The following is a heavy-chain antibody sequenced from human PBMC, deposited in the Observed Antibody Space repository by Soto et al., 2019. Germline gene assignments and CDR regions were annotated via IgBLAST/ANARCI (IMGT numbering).Heavy chain of an antibody. V-gene: IGHV1-18*04. Sequence: ASVKVSCKASGYTFTSYGISWVRQAPGQGLEWMGWISAYNGNTKYSQKFQGRVTITRDTSASTAYMELSSLRSEDTAVYYCARDGPERHFGSGGYYPTPDYWGQGTLVTVSS. CDR1: GYTFTSYG. CDR2: ISAYNGNT. D-gene: IGHD3-10*01. J-gene: IGHJ4*02. CDR3: ARDGPERHFGSGGYYPTPDY.